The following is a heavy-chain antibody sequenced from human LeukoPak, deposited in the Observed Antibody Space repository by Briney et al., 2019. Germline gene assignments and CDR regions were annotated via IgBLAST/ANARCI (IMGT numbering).Heavy chain of an antibody. CDR2: INWNGGST. Sequence: PGGSLRLSCAASGFTFDDYGMSWVRQAPGKGLEWVSGINWNGGSTGYADSVKGRFTISRDNAKNSLYLQMNTLRAEDTAVYYCARRQYGSGSYGYWGQGTLVTVSS. J-gene: IGHJ4*02. CDR3: ARRQYGSGSYGY. D-gene: IGHD3-10*01. CDR1: GFTFDDYG. V-gene: IGHV3-20*04.